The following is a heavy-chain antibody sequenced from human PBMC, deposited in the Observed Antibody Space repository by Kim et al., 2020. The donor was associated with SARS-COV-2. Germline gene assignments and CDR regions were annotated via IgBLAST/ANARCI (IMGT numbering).Heavy chain of an antibody. D-gene: IGHD4-17*01. J-gene: IGHJ3*02. CDR3: ARAGFYGANDGFDI. CDR2: IHHGGNT. CDR1: GGSFTSYF. Sequence: SETLSLTCAVYGGSFTSYFWSWVRQPPGKGLEWLGEIHHGGNTNYNPSLKSRVTMSLDTSRNQFSLKMNSVTAADTAVYYCARAGFYGANDGFDIWGQGKMVT. V-gene: IGHV4-34*01.